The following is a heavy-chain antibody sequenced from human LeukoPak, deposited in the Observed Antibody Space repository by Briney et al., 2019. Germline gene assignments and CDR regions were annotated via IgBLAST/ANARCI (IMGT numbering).Heavy chain of an antibody. CDR2: INHSGST. CDR1: GGSFSGYY. D-gene: IGHD3-3*01. V-gene: IGHV4-34*01. Sequence: SETLSLTCAVYGGSFSGYYWSWIRQPPGKGLEWIGEINHSGSTNYNPSLKSRVTISVDTSKNQFSLKLSSVTTADTAVYYCARRQGFGSGYLNWFDPWGQGTLVTVSS. J-gene: IGHJ5*02. CDR3: ARRQGFGSGYLNWFDP.